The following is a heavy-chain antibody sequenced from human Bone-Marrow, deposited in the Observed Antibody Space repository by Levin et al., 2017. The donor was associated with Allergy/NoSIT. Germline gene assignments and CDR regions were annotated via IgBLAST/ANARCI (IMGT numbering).Heavy chain of an antibody. CDR1: GYNFMSYG. CDR2: TSPYNGDT. V-gene: IGHV1-18*01. Sequence: ASVKVSCKASGYNFMSYGFTWVRQAPGQGLEWMGCTSPYNGDTNYAQRIQGRVSMTTDTSTSTVYMELRNLRSDDTAIYYCARGLVQVDVWGQGTTVIVSS. D-gene: IGHD5-12*01. J-gene: IGHJ6*02. CDR3: ARGLVQVDV.